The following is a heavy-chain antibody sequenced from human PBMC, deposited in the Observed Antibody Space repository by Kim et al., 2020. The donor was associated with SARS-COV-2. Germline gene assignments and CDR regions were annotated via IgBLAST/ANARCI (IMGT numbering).Heavy chain of an antibody. V-gene: IGHV3-74*01. CDR2: IIPDGSGT. Sequence: GGSLRLSCAASGFTFTNYWMHWVRQAPGKGLVWVSRIIPDGSGTDYTDSVKGRFTISRDNAKTTLYLEMNSLRPEDTAFYYCLASGGGGRVSWGQGTLVTVSS. CDR1: GFTFTNYW. CDR3: LASGGGGRVS. D-gene: IGHD3-16*01. J-gene: IGHJ4*02.